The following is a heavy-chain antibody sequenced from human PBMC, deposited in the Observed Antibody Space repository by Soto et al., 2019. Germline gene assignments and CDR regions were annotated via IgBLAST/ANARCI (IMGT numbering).Heavy chain of an antibody. Sequence: QVQLVESGGGVVQPGRSLRLSCAASGFTFSSYGMHWVRQAPGKGLEWVAVIWYDGSNKYYADSVKGRFTISRDNSKNTLYLQMNSLRAEDTAVYYCARDRGFGELYFYFDYWGQGTLVTVSS. J-gene: IGHJ4*02. CDR1: GFTFSSYG. CDR2: IWYDGSNK. D-gene: IGHD3-10*01. V-gene: IGHV3-33*01. CDR3: ARDRGFGELYFYFDY.